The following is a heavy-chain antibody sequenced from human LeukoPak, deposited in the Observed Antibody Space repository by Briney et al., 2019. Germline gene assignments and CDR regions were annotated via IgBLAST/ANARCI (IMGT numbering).Heavy chain of an antibody. J-gene: IGHJ4*02. CDR2: ISAYNGNT. Sequence: ASVKVSCKASGYTFTSYGISWVRQAPGQGLEWMGWISAYNGNTNYAQKLQGGVTMTTDTSTSTAYMELRSLRSDDTAVYYCARGPGYYGSGSYYTQSQFGFDYWGQGTLVTVSS. V-gene: IGHV1-18*01. CDR3: ARGPGYYGSGSYYTQSQFGFDY. D-gene: IGHD3-10*01. CDR1: GYTFTSYG.